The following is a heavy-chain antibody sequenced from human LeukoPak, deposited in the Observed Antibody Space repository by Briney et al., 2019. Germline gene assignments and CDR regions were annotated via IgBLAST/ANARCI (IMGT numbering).Heavy chain of an antibody. CDR2: ISSSGRTI. V-gene: IGHV3-11*01. CDR3: ARRGVVIRAVIVVGFHKEAYYFDY. CDR1: GFTFSDYY. Sequence: PGGSLRLSCAASGFTFSDYYMSWLRQAPGKGLEWVSYISSSGRTIYYADSVKGRFTISRDNAKNSLYLQMNRLRAEDTAVYFCARRGVVIRAVIVVGFHKEAYYFDYWGQGALVTVSS. D-gene: IGHD2-15*01. J-gene: IGHJ4*02.